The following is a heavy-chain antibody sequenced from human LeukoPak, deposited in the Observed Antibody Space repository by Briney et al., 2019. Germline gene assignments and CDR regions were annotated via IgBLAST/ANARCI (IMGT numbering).Heavy chain of an antibody. Sequence: ASETLSLTCTDSGGSISSTSYYWGWIRQPPGKGLEWIGSVYYSGTTYYNPSLKSRVTISVDTSKNQFSLKLSSVTAADTAVYYCALRYFDRDYWGQGTLVTVSS. CDR1: GGSISSTSYY. D-gene: IGHD3-9*01. CDR2: VYYSGTT. V-gene: IGHV4-39*01. J-gene: IGHJ4*02. CDR3: ALRYFDRDY.